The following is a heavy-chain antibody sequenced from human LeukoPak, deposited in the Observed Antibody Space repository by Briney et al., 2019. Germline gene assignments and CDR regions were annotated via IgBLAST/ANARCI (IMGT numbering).Heavy chain of an antibody. V-gene: IGHV4-34*01. CDR1: GGSFSGYY. CDR3: ARDHRVVGNFDY. D-gene: IGHD2-21*01. CDR2: INHSGST. Sequence: SETLSLACAVHGGSFSGYYWSWIRQPPGKGLEWIGEINHSGSTNYNPSLKSRVTISVDTSKNQFSLKLSSVTAADTAVYYCARDHRVVGNFDYWGQGTLVTVSS. J-gene: IGHJ4*02.